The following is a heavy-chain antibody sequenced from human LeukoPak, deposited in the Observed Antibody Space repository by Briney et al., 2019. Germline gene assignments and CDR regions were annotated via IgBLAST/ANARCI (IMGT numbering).Heavy chain of an antibody. J-gene: IGHJ4*02. CDR3: ARSELSPSDFDY. CDR2: INQDGSEK. CDR1: RFSFSNYW. Sequence: PGGSLRLSCTPSRFSFSNYWMAWVRQAPGKGLEWVGNINQDGSEKYYVDSVKGRFTISRDNAKNSLYLQMNSLRAEDTAVYYCARSELSPSDFDYWGQGTLVTVSS. V-gene: IGHV3-7*01. D-gene: IGHD1-1*01.